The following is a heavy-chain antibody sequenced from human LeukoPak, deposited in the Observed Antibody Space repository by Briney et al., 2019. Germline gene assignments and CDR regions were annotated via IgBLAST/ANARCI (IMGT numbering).Heavy chain of an antibody. Sequence: ASVKVSCKASGYTFTGYYMHWVRQAPGQGLEWMGWINPNSGGTNYAQKFQGRVTMTRDTSISTAYMEPSRLRSDDTAVYYCARGLRYSGSSGAFDIWGQGTMVTVSS. V-gene: IGHV1-2*02. D-gene: IGHD1-26*01. CDR3: ARGLRYSGSSGAFDI. J-gene: IGHJ3*02. CDR1: GYTFTGYY. CDR2: INPNSGGT.